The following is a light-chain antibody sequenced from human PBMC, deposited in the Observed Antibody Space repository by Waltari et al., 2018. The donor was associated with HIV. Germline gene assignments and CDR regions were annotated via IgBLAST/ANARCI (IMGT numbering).Light chain of an antibody. Sequence: QSALTQPASVSGSPGQSITISCTGTSSDVGCSNYVSWYQQHPGKAPKLLIYDVSKRPAGFSNRFSGSKSGNTASLTISGLQAEDEADYYCCSYAGSSTLVFGGGTKLTVL. CDR3: CSYAGSSTLV. CDR1: SSDVGCSNY. J-gene: IGLJ2*01. CDR2: DVS. V-gene: IGLV2-23*02.